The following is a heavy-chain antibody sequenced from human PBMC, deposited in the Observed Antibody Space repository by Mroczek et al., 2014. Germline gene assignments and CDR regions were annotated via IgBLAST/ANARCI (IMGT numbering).Heavy chain of an antibody. CDR2: INHSGST. CDR1: GGSFSGYY. CDR3: ARKAGEQQLVPSFDI. V-gene: IGHV4-34*01. D-gene: IGHD6-13*01. J-gene: IGHJ3*02. Sequence: QVQATAWGAGLLKPSETLSLTCAVYGGSFSGYYWSWIRQPPGKGLEWIGEINHSGSTNYNPSLKSRVTISVDTSKNQFSLKLSSVTAADTAVYYCARKAGEQQLVPSFDIWGQGTMVTVSS.